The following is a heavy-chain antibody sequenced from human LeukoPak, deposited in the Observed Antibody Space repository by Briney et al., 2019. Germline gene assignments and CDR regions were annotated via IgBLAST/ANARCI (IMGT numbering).Heavy chain of an antibody. V-gene: IGHV3-23*01. CDR1: RFTFTIYG. CDR3: AKLTLLGYCSGGSCYDRRVFDY. Sequence: PGGSLRLSCAASRFTFTIYGMSWVRQAPGKGLEWVSVISGSGHSTYYADSVKGRFTISRDNSKNTLYLQMNSLRAEDTAVYYCAKLTLLGYCSGGSCYDRRVFDYWGQGTLVTVSS. CDR2: ISGSGHST. J-gene: IGHJ4*02. D-gene: IGHD2-15*01.